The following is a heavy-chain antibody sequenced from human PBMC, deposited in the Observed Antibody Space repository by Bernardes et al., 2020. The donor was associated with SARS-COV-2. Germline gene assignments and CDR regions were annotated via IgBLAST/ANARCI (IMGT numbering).Heavy chain of an antibody. V-gene: IGHV2-26*01. J-gene: IGHJ6*02. Sequence: SGPTLVKPTETLTLTCVVSGFSLRNIRMGVNWIRQPPGKALEWLAHIFSNDEVAYNTSLKTRLSLSRDTSNNQVVLTMTNMDPGDTATYFCARLSSRPSYYYYGVDVWGQGTPVTVSS. CDR3: ARLSSRPSYYYYGVDV. CDR1: GFSLRNIRMG. CDR2: IFSNDEV.